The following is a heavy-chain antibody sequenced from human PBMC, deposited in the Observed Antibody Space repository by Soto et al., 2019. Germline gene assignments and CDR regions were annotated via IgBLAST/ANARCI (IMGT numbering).Heavy chain of an antibody. V-gene: IGHV3-23*01. Sequence: GGSLRLSCTASGFTFTSYGMGWVRQAPGKGLQWVSTIRGDGGQTHYTDSVKGRFSISRDNSKNTVYLQMESLRAEDTAMYFCARDVGLDSDDFFAYWGQGTQVTVSS. J-gene: IGHJ4*02. CDR3: ARDVGLDSDDFFAY. D-gene: IGHD3-9*01. CDR1: GFTFTSYG. CDR2: IRGDGGQT.